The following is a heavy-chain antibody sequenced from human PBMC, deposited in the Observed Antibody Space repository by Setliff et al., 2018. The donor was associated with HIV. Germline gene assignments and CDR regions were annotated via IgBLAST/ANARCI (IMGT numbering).Heavy chain of an antibody. D-gene: IGHD2-2*01. Sequence: GGSLRLSCAASGFTFSSNWMHWVRQAPGKGLVWVSRIHRDGSTTNYADSVKGRFTISRDNAKNTLYLQMNSLRAEDTAVYYCARSSPADSYGDWDHWGQGTLVTVSS. CDR2: IHRDGSTT. CDR3: ARSSPADSYGDWDH. V-gene: IGHV3-74*01. J-gene: IGHJ4*02. CDR1: GFTFSSNW.